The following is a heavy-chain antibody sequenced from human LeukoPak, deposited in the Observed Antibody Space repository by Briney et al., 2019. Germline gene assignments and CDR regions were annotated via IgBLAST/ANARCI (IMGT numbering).Heavy chain of an antibody. D-gene: IGHD3-10*01. CDR2: IKQDGSEK. V-gene: IGHV3-7*01. Sequence: PGGSLRLSCAASGFTFSSYWVSWVRQAPGKWLEWVANIKQDGSEKYYVDSVKGRFTISRDNAKNSLYLQMNSLRVEDTAVYYCAKVAKYYYGPETYYFFEQWGQGTPVTASS. CDR1: GFTFSSYW. J-gene: IGHJ4*02. CDR3: AKVAKYYYGPETYYFFEQ.